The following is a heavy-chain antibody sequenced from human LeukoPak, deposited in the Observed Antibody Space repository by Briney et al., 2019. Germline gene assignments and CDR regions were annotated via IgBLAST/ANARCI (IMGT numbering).Heavy chain of an antibody. Sequence: GGSLRLSCEVSGLTFSSYAMSWVRQAPGKGLEWVSGISGAGGSTYYADSVKGRFTISRDNSKNTLYLQMNSLRAEDTAVYYCAREHYDILTGYSDFDYWGQGTLVTVSS. D-gene: IGHD3-9*01. CDR3: AREHYDILTGYSDFDY. CDR2: ISGAGGST. J-gene: IGHJ4*02. CDR1: GLTFSSYA. V-gene: IGHV3-23*01.